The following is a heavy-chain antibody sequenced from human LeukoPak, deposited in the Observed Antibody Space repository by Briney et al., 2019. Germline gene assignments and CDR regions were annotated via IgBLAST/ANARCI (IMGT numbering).Heavy chain of an antibody. D-gene: IGHD6-19*01. CDR1: GFTFSSYS. CDR2: ISSSGSSI. J-gene: IGHJ4*02. Sequence: GGSLRLSCAASGFTFSSYSMNWVRQVPGKGLEWVAFISSSGSSIYYADSVKGRFTISRDNAKKSLDLQMNSVRAEDTAVYYCARDGGVAVAYDYWGQGTLVTVSS. CDR3: ARDGGVAVAYDY. V-gene: IGHV3-21*01.